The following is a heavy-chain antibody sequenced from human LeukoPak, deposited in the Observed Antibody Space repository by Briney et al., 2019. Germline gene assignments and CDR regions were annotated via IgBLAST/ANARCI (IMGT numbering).Heavy chain of an antibody. V-gene: IGHV4-34*01. J-gene: IGHJ5*02. Sequence: SETLTLTCAVYGGSFSGYYWSWLRQPPGKGLEWIGEINHSGSTNYNPSLKSRVTISIDTSKNQFSLKLSSVTAADTAVYYCARGYIVVVVTATPWFDPWGQGTLVTVSS. CDR3: ARGYIVVVVTATPWFDP. CDR2: INHSGST. CDR1: GGSFSGYY. D-gene: IGHD2-15*01.